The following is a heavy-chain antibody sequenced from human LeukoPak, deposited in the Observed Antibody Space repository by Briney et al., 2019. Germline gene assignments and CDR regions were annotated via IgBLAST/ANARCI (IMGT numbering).Heavy chain of an antibody. CDR3: AKVFLRIAAAPFDY. D-gene: IGHD6-13*01. CDR1: GFTFSSHA. Sequence: GSLRLPCAASGFTFSSHALGWVRPAPGKGLEGVSAISGSGGSTYYADSVKGRFTISRDNSKNTLYLQMNSLRAEDTAVYYCAKVFLRIAAAPFDYWGQGTLVTVSS. V-gene: IGHV3-23*01. CDR2: ISGSGGST. J-gene: IGHJ4*02.